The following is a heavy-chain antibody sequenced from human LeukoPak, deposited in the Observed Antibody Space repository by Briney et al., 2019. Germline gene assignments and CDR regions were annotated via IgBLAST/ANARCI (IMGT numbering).Heavy chain of an antibody. J-gene: IGHJ6*03. CDR3: AKTSLSDPSGHYYYMDV. D-gene: IGHD3-3*01. Sequence: PGGSLRLSCAASGFAFSSYAMHWVRQAPGKGLEWVAFIRFDGTSEFYADSVKARFTISRDNSQNTVSLQLNNLRIEDTALYYCAKTSLSDPSGHYYYMDVWGKGITVTVSS. CDR2: IRFDGTSE. CDR1: GFAFSSYA. V-gene: IGHV3-30*02.